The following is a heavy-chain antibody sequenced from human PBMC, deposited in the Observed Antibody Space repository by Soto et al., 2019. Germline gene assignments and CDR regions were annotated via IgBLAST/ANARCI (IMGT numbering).Heavy chain of an antibody. Sequence: GGSLRLSCAASGFTFSNYAMHWVRQAPGKGLEWVAVISYDGTNKYYAVSVKGRFTISRDNSKNTLYLQMNSLRAEDTAVYYCARESEDLTSNFDYWGQGTLVTVSS. CDR3: ARESEDLTSNFDY. CDR1: GFTFSNYA. V-gene: IGHV3-30-3*01. CDR2: ISYDGTNK. J-gene: IGHJ4*02.